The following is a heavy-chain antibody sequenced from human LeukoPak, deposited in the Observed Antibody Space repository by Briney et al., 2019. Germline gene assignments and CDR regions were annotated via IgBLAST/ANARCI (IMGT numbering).Heavy chain of an antibody. V-gene: IGHV3-15*07. CDR3: TTGGFWYFDL. J-gene: IGHJ2*01. CDR1: GFTFSNAW. Sequence: GGSLRLSCAASGFTFSNAWMNWVRQAPGKGLEWVGRIKSKISGGTTDYAAPVKGRFVISRDDLKNMLYLQMNSLTTEDTAVYYCTTGGFWYFDLWGRGTLVTVSS. CDR2: IKSKISGGTT.